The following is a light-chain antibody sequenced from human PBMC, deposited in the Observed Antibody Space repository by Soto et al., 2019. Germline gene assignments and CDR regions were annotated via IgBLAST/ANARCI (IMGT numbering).Light chain of an antibody. CDR2: KAS. J-gene: IGKJ1*01. CDR3: QQYNDHSPTWT. CDR1: QSISSW. V-gene: IGKV1-5*03. Sequence: DIQMTQSPSTLSASVGDRVTITCRASQSISSWLAWYQQKPGKAPKLLIYKASSLESGVPSRFSGSGSGTEFTLTISSLQPDDCATYYCQQYNDHSPTWTFGQGNKVEIK.